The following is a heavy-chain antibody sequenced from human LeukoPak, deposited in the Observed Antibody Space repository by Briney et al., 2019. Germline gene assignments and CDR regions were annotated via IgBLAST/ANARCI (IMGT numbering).Heavy chain of an antibody. CDR2: IKSKTDGGTT. J-gene: IGHJ6*02. Sequence: RGSLRLSCAASGFTFSNAWMNWVRQAPGKGLEWVGRIKSKTDGGTTDYAAPVKGRFTISRDDSKNTLYLQMNSLKTEDTAVYYCTTPYRKYQLPPYYYGMDVWGQGTTVTVSS. CDR3: TTPYRKYQLPPYYYGMDV. V-gene: IGHV3-15*07. D-gene: IGHD2-2*01. CDR1: GFTFSNAW.